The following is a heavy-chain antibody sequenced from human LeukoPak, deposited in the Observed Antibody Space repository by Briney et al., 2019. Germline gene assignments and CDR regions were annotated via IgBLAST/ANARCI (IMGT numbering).Heavy chain of an antibody. Sequence: SETLSLTCTVSGGSISSYYWSWIRQPPGKGLEWIGYFYYSGSTNYNPSLKSRVTISVDTSNNRFSLNLTSVTAADTAVYYCARRRAVAGGYFDSWGREPWSPSPQ. J-gene: IGHJ4*02. D-gene: IGHD6-19*01. CDR2: FYYSGST. V-gene: IGHV4-59*08. CDR3: ARRRAVAGGYFDS. CDR1: GGSISSYY.